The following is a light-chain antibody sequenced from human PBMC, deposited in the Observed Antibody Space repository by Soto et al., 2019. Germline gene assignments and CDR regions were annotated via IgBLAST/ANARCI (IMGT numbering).Light chain of an antibody. CDR3: SSYTSISTYV. CDR2: DVT. Sequence: QSVLTQPASVSGSPGQSITISCTGTSSDVGGYNFVSWYQQHPDKAPKLMIYDVTNRPSGVSNRFSGSKSGNTASLTISGLQAEDDADYYCSSYTSISTYVFGTGTKV. CDR1: SSDVGGYNF. J-gene: IGLJ1*01. V-gene: IGLV2-14*01.